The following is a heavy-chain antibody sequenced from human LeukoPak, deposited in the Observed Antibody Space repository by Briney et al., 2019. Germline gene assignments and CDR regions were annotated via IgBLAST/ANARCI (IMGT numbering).Heavy chain of an antibody. J-gene: IGHJ5*02. D-gene: IGHD4-17*01. CDR3: ARDLEDYGDSNWFDP. CDR1: GGTFSSYA. CDR2: INPNSGGT. Sequence: ASVKVSCKASGGTFSSYAISWVRQATGQGLEWMGWINPNSGGTNYAQKFQGRVTMTRDTSISTAYMELSRLRSDDTAVYYCARDLEDYGDSNWFDPWGQGTLVTVSS. V-gene: IGHV1-2*02.